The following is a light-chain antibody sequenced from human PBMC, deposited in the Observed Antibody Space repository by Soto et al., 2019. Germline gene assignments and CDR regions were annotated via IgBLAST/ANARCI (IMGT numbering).Light chain of an antibody. CDR3: CSYAGGGIYV. Sequence: QSVLTQLASVSGSPGQSITISCTGTSSNVGSYKLVSWYQQHPGNDPRLLIYEDTKRPSGVSSSFSASKSGSTASLTISGLQAEDEAAFYCCSYAGGGIYVFGSGTKVTVL. CDR1: SSNVGSYKL. V-gene: IGLV2-23*01. CDR2: EDT. J-gene: IGLJ1*01.